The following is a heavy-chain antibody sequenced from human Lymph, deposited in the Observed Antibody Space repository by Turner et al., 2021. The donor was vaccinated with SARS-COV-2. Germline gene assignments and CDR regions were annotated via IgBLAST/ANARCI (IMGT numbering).Heavy chain of an antibody. V-gene: IGHV3-23*01. CDR3: ANLYPTVSWEFPYGMDV. D-gene: IGHD3-16*01. J-gene: IGHJ6*02. Sequence: EVQLLESGGGLVQPGGSLRLSCAASGFTFNNSAMSWVRQSPGKGLEWVSTISGSGGSTYYADSVKGLFIISRDNSKNTLYLQMNSLRAEDTAVYYCANLYPTVSWEFPYGMDVWGQGTTVTVSS. CDR1: GFTFNNSA. CDR2: ISGSGGST.